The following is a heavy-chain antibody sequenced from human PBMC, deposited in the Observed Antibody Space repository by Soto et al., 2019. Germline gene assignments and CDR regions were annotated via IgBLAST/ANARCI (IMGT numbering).Heavy chain of an antibody. CDR2: ISSSSSYI. V-gene: IGHV3-21*01. Sequence: GGSLRLSCAASGFTFSSYSMNWVRQAPGKGLEWVSSISSSSSYIYYADSVKGRFTISRDNAKNSLYLQMNSLRAEDTAVYYCARDYRPRTIFGVVNWFEPWGQGTLVTVSS. D-gene: IGHD3-3*01. CDR1: GFTFSSYS. CDR3: ARDYRPRTIFGVVNWFEP. J-gene: IGHJ5*02.